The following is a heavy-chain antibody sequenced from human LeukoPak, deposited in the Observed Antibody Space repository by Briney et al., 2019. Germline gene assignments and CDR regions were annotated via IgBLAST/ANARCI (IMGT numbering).Heavy chain of an antibody. J-gene: IGHJ4*02. D-gene: IGHD4-17*01. Sequence: ASVEVSCKASGYTFTSYGISWVRQAPGQGLEWMGWISAYNGNTNYAQKLQGRVTMTTDTSTSTAYMELRSLRSDDTAVYYCARIDYGDYLGDYWGQGTLVTVSS. CDR1: GYTFTSYG. CDR3: ARIDYGDYLGDY. CDR2: ISAYNGNT. V-gene: IGHV1-18*04.